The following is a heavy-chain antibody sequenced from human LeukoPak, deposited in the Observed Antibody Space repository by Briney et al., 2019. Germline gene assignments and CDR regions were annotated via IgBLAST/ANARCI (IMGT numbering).Heavy chain of an antibody. J-gene: IGHJ6*02. Sequence: SETLSLTCTVSGGSISSYYWSWIRQPPGKGLEWIGYIYYSGSTNYNPSLKSRVTIPVDTSKNQFSLKLSSVTAADTAVYYCAGATYYDILTGYPEGYYYGMDVWGQGTTVTVSS. V-gene: IGHV4-59*08. CDR3: AGATYYDILTGYPEGYYYGMDV. CDR1: GGSISSYY. CDR2: IYYSGST. D-gene: IGHD3-9*01.